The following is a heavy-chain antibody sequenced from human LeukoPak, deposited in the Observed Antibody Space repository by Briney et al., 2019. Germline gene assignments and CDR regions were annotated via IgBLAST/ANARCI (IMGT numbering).Heavy chain of an antibody. CDR3: ARAPEYSSGWLLDC. Sequence: SETLSLTCTVSGGSISTYYWSWIRQSAGKGLEWIGRIHTSGSTDYNPSLRSRVTMSVDTSKNQFSLKVSSVTAADTGIYYCARAPEYSSGWLLDCWGQGSLVTVSS. CDR2: IHTSGST. CDR1: GGSISTYY. V-gene: IGHV4-4*07. D-gene: IGHD6-19*01. J-gene: IGHJ4*02.